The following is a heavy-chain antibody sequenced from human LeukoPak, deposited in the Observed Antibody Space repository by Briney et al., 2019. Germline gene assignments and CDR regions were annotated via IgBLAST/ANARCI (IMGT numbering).Heavy chain of an antibody. Sequence: ASVKVSCKASGYTFTGYYMHWVRQAPGQGLEWMGWINPNSGGTNYAQKFQGRVTMTRDTSISTAYMELSRLRSDDTAVYYCARDPNAITFGGVIGLFDYWGQGTLVTVSS. CDR3: ARDPNAITFGGVIGLFDY. J-gene: IGHJ4*02. CDR1: GYTFTGYY. D-gene: IGHD3-16*02. V-gene: IGHV1-2*02. CDR2: INPNSGGT.